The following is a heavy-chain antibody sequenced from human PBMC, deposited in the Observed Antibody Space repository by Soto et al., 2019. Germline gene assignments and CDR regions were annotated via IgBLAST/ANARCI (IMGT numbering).Heavy chain of an antibody. J-gene: IGHJ6*02. Sequence: GGSLRLSCAASGFTFSSYGMHWVRQAPGKGLEWVAVISYDGSNKYYADSVKGRFTISRDNSKNTLYLQMNSLRAEDTAVYYCAKDREGGNGYYYYYYGMDVWGQGTTVTVSS. CDR1: GFTFSSYG. CDR2: ISYDGSNK. D-gene: IGHD2-15*01. V-gene: IGHV3-30*18. CDR3: AKDREGGNGYYYYYYGMDV.